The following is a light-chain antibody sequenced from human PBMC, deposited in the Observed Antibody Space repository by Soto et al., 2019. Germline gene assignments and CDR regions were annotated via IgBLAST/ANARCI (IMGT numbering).Light chain of an antibody. V-gene: IGKV1-39*01. CDR1: QSIGEH. CDR3: QQYGSSFLFT. J-gene: IGKJ3*01. Sequence: DIQITQSPSTLSASVLERFTITCQASQSIGEHLNWYQQKPGKAPKLLIYAASSLQSGVPSRFSGSGSGTDFTLTISRLEPEDFAVYYCQQYGSSFLFTFGPGTKVDI. CDR2: AAS.